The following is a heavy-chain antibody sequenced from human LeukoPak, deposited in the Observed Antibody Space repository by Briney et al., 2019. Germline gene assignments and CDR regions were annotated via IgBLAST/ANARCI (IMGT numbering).Heavy chain of an antibody. CDR1: GYTFTGYY. V-gene: IGHV1-2*02. Sequence: GASVKVSCKASGYTFTGYYMHWVRQAPGQGLEWMGWINPNSGGTNYAQKFQGRVTMTRDTSISTAYMELSRLRSDDTAVYYCAREFWDYYDSSGPLRYWGQGTLVTVSS. D-gene: IGHD3-22*01. CDR3: AREFWDYYDSSGPLRY. J-gene: IGHJ4*02. CDR2: INPNSGGT.